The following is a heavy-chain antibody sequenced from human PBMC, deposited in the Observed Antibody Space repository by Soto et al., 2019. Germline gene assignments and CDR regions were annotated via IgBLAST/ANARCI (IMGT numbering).Heavy chain of an antibody. CDR2: INAGNGNT. CDR1: GYTFTSYA. D-gene: IGHD6-19*01. V-gene: IGHV1-3*01. J-gene: IGHJ5*02. Sequence: GASVKVSCKASGYTFTSYAMHWVRQAPGQRLEWMGWINAGNGNTKYSQKFQGRVTITRDTSASTAYMELSSLRSEDTAVYYCARVVESGGWYWFDPWGQGTLVTVSS. CDR3: ARVVESGGWYWFDP.